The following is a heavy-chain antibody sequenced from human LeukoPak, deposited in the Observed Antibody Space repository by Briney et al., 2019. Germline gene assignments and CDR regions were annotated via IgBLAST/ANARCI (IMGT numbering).Heavy chain of an antibody. CDR3: AKADTTVADGMDV. CDR1: GFTFDDYA. Sequence: GGSLRLSCAASGFTFDDYAMHWVRQAPGKGLEWVSGISGNSGSLGYADSVKGRFTISRDNAKSFLYLQMNSLRAEDTALYYCAKADTTVADGMDVWGQGTTVTVSS. V-gene: IGHV3-9*01. CDR2: ISGNSGSL. D-gene: IGHD4-23*01. J-gene: IGHJ6*02.